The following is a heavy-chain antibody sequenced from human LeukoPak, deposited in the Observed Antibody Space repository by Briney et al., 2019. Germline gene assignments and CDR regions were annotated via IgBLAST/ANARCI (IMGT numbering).Heavy chain of an antibody. J-gene: IGHJ4*02. Sequence: GGSLRLSCAASGFTFSSYAMSWVRQAPGKGLEWVSAISGSGGSTYYADSVKGRFTISRDNSKNTLYLQMNSLRAEDTAVYYCARGCSSTSQPCSDYWGQGTLVTVSS. V-gene: IGHV3-23*01. D-gene: IGHD2-2*01. CDR3: ARGCSSTSQPCSDY. CDR1: GFTFSSYA. CDR2: ISGSGGST.